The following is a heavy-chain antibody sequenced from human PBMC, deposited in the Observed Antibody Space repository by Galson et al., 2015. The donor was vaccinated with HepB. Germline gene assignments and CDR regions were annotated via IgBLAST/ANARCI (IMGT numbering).Heavy chain of an antibody. CDR1: GFTFSSYW. Sequence: SLRLSCAASGFTFSSYWMHWVRQAPGKGLVWVSRINSDGSSTSYADSVKGRFTISRDNAKNTLYLQMNSLRAEDTAVYYCARGGDYVKGNAFDIWGQGTMVTVSS. CDR2: INSDGSST. D-gene: IGHD4-17*01. J-gene: IGHJ3*02. CDR3: ARGGDYVKGNAFDI. V-gene: IGHV3-74*01.